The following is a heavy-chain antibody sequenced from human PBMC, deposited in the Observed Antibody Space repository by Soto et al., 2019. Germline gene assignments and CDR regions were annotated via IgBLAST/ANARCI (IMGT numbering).Heavy chain of an antibody. J-gene: IGHJ3*02. CDR1: GGSISSSNW. V-gene: IGHV4-4*02. CDR3: ARDRGDYYDSSGYYREAFDI. D-gene: IGHD3-22*01. CDR2: IYHSGST. Sequence: TLSLTCAVSGGSISSSNWWSWVRQPPGKGLEWIGEIYHSGSTNYNPSLKSRVTISVDKSKNQFSLKLSSVTAADTAVYYCARDRGDYYDSSGYYREAFDISGQGTMVTVSS.